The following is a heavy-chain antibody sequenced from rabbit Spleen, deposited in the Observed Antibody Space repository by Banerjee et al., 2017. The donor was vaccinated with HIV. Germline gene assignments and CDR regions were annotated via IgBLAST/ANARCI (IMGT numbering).Heavy chain of an antibody. V-gene: IGHV1S40*01. D-gene: IGHD1-1*01. CDR3: ARDLTGVIGWNFGW. J-gene: IGHJ4*01. CDR2: ILGGSSDNT. Sequence: QSLEESGGDLVKPGASLTLTCTASGFSFIAGYYMCWVRQAPGKGLEWIACILGGSSDNTYYANWAKGRFTISKTSSTTVTLQLSSLTAADTATYFCARDLTGVIGWNFGWWGPGTLVTVS. CDR1: GFSFIAGYY.